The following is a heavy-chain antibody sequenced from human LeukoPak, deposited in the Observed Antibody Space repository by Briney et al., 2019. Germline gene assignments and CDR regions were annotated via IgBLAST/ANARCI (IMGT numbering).Heavy chain of an antibody. CDR1: GGSISSSSYY. CDR3: ARHPYSGYVDY. Sequence: SETLSLTCTVSGGSISSSSYYWGWIRQPPGKGLKWIGSIYYSGSTYYNPSLKSRVPISVDTSKNQFSLKLSSVTAADTAVYYCARHPYSGYVDYWGQGALVTVSS. V-gene: IGHV4-39*01. CDR2: IYYSGST. D-gene: IGHD5-12*01. J-gene: IGHJ4*02.